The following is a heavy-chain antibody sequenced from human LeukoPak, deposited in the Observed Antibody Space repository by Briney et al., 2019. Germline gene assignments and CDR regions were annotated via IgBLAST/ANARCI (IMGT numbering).Heavy chain of an antibody. V-gene: IGHV1-69*13. Sequence: SVKVSCKASGGTFSSYAISWVRQAPGQGPEWMGGIIPIFGTANYAQKFQGRVTITADESTSTAYMELSSLRSEDTAVYYCARRNDSSGIDYFDYWGQGTLVTVSS. CDR2: IIPIFGTA. J-gene: IGHJ4*02. CDR3: ARRNDSSGIDYFDY. CDR1: GGTFSSYA. D-gene: IGHD6-19*01.